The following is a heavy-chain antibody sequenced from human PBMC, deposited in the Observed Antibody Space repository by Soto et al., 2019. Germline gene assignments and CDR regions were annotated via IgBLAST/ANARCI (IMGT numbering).Heavy chain of an antibody. D-gene: IGHD3-16*01. J-gene: IGHJ4*02. CDR2: IYYSGTT. CDR3: ARITAAPYILPARSYFDY. CDR1: GASVSDKTFY. Sequence: SETLSLTCSVSGASVSDKTFYWSWLRQSPGKGLEWIGYIYYSGTTNYNPSLKGRFTISVDTSKNQFSLRLNSVTAADTALYLYARITAAPYILPARSYFDYWGQGMLVTVSS. V-gene: IGHV4-61*01.